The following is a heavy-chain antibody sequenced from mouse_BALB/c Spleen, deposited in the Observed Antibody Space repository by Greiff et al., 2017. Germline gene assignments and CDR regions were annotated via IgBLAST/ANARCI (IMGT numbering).Heavy chain of an antibody. Sequence: VQLQQPGAELVKPGASVKLSCKASGYTFTSYYMYWVKQRPGQGLEWIGGINPSNGGTNFNEKFKSKATLTVDKSSSTAYMQLSSLTSEDSAVYYCTRELITTVVATDYYAMDYWGQGTSVTVSS. D-gene: IGHD1-1*01. J-gene: IGHJ4*01. CDR1: GYTFTSYY. V-gene: IGHV1S81*02. CDR3: TRELITTVVATDYYAMDY. CDR2: INPSNGGT.